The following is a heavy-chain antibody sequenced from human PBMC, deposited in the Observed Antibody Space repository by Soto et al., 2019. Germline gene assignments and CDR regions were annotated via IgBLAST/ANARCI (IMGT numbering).Heavy chain of an antibody. Sequence: GGSLRLSCAASGFTFSSYWMHWVRQAPGKGLVWVSRINSDGSSTSYADSVKGRFTISRDNAKNTLYLQMNSLRAEDTAVYYCAGGIAARPYYYYMDVWGKGTTVTVSS. CDR1: GFTFSSYW. CDR2: INSDGSST. V-gene: IGHV3-74*01. CDR3: AGGIAARPYYYYMDV. D-gene: IGHD6-6*01. J-gene: IGHJ6*03.